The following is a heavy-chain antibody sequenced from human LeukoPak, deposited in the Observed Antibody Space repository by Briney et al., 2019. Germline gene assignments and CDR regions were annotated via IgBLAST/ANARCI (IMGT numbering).Heavy chain of an antibody. D-gene: IGHD3-3*01. CDR3: AKDTGRPTDAITMEDNAFDI. Sequence: GGSLRLSCEVSGFRLTTYGTHWVRQAPGKGLEWVAYIPFDGSDEYYVDSVKGRFSISRDNSKNTLFLQMDSLRPEDTALYYCAKDTGRPTDAITMEDNAFDIWGQGTMVTVSS. CDR1: GFRLTTYG. J-gene: IGHJ3*02. CDR2: IPFDGSDE. V-gene: IGHV3-30*02.